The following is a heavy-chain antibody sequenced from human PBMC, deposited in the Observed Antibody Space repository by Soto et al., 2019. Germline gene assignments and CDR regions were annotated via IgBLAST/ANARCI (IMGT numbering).Heavy chain of an antibody. Sequence: SETLSLTCAVSGYSISSGYYWGWIRQPPGKGLEWIGSIYHSGSTYYNPSLKSRVTISVDTSKNQFSLKLSSVTAADTAVYYCARAVQDIVVVVAATPGLSWFDPWGQGTLVTVSS. V-gene: IGHV4-38-2*01. CDR3: ARAVQDIVVVVAATPGLSWFDP. CDR2: IYHSGST. D-gene: IGHD2-15*01. CDR1: GYSISSGYY. J-gene: IGHJ5*02.